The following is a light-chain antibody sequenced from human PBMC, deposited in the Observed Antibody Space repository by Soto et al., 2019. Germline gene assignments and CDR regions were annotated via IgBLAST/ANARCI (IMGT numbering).Light chain of an antibody. V-gene: IGLV2-11*01. CDR3: CSFAGNYYV. CDR1: NSDVGNYNY. Sequence: QSVLTQPRSVSGSPGQSDTISCTGTNSDVGNYNYVSWYQQHPGKVPKLMIYDVSKRPSGVPDRFSGSKSGNTASLTISGLQAEDEADYYCCSFAGNYYVFGSGTKVTVL. CDR2: DVS. J-gene: IGLJ1*01.